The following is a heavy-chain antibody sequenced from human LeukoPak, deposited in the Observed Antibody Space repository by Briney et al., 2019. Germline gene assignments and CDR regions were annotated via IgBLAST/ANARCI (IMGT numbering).Heavy chain of an antibody. CDR3: AEERAAEGIPYFDY. Sequence: GGSLRLSCAASGFTVSSNYMSWVRQAPGKGLEWVSVIYSGGSTYYADSVRGRFTISRDNSKRTLYLQMNSLRGDDTAVYYCAEERAAEGIPYFDYWGQGTLVTVSS. CDR2: IYSGGST. CDR1: GFTVSSNY. V-gene: IGHV3-53*01. D-gene: IGHD6-13*01. J-gene: IGHJ4*02.